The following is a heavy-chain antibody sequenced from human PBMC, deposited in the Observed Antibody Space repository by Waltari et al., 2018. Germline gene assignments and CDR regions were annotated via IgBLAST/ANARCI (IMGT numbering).Heavy chain of an antibody. CDR1: GYTFNTYG. CDR3: ARDVVIVPAAIPNDAFDI. V-gene: IGHV1-18*01. J-gene: IGHJ3*02. D-gene: IGHD2-2*02. CDR2: ISVYNGDT. Sequence: GQSGAEVKKPGASVKVSCKASGYTFNTYGISWVRQAPGQGLEWMGWISVYNGDTNYAQKLQGRVTMTTDTSTNTAYMELGSLRSDDTAVYYCARDVVIVPAAIPNDAFDIWGQGTMVTVSS.